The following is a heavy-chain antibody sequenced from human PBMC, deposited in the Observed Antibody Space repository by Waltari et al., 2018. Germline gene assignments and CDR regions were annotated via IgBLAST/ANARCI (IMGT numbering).Heavy chain of an antibody. CDR3: AKECGSSCLFFDS. J-gene: IGHJ4*02. CDR1: GVDFSAFA. V-gene: IGHV3-23*01. D-gene: IGHD6-13*01. Sequence: EVQLLESGGGLVQPGGSLRLSCEVSGVDFSAFAMSWVRQAPGKGLKWVSSSTASVGDTYYADSVRGRFTISRDNSKNTLFLEMNSLRAEDTAVYYCAKECGSSCLFFDSWGQGALVTVSS. CDR2: STASVGDT.